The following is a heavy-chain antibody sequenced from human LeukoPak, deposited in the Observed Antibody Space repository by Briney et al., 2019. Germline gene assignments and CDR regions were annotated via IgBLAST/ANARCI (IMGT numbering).Heavy chain of an antibody. CDR2: MNPNSGNT. Sequence: GASVKVSCKASGYTFTSYDINWVRQATGQGLEWMGWMNPNSGNTGYAQKFQGRVTMTRDTSISTAYMELSRLRSDDTAVYYCARDHIAVAGTGDYWGQGTLVTVSS. CDR3: ARDHIAVAGTGDY. V-gene: IGHV1-8*01. J-gene: IGHJ4*02. D-gene: IGHD6-19*01. CDR1: GYTFTSYD.